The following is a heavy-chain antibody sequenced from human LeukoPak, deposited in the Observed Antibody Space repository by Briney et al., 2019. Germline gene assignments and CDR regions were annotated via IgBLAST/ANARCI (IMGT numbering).Heavy chain of an antibody. CDR2: IIPIFGTA. D-gene: IGHD3-22*01. CDR1: GGTFSSYA. Sequence: GASVKVSCKASGGTFSSYAISWVRQAPGQGLEWMGGIIPIFGTANYAQKFQGRVTITADESTSTAYMELRSLRSDDTAVYYCARDQSADPTEVDYYDSSGYYEGDWGQGTLVTVSS. V-gene: IGHV1-69*13. J-gene: IGHJ4*02. CDR3: ARDQSADPTEVDYYDSSGYYEGD.